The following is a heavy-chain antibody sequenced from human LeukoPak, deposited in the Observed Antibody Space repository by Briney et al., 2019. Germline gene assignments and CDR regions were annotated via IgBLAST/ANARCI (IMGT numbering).Heavy chain of an antibody. CDR1: GYTFTTYD. J-gene: IGHJ4*02. CDR3: ARVVGDGSFDIDY. V-gene: IGHV1-8*01. CDR2: MNPNSRNT. D-gene: IGHD3-10*01. Sequence: GASVKLSCKASGYTFTTYDINRVGQATGQGGEGMGWMNPNSRNTAYAQKFQGRVTMTRNTSISTAYMELSSLRSEDTAVYYCARVVGDGSFDIDYWGQGTLVTVSS.